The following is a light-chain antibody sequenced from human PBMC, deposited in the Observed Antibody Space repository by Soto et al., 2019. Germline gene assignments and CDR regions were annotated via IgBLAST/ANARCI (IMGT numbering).Light chain of an antibody. Sequence: DIQMTQSPSTLSASVGDRVTITCRASQNLNNWLAWFQQKPGKAPKVLIYKVSNLESGVPSRFSGSGSGTEFTLTISSLQPDDFATYYCQQYNSNSWTFGQGTKVEIK. CDR1: QNLNNW. V-gene: IGKV1-5*03. CDR3: QQYNSNSWT. J-gene: IGKJ1*01. CDR2: KVS.